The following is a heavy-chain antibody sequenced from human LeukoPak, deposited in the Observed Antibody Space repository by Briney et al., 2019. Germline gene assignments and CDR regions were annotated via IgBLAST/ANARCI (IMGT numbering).Heavy chain of an antibody. D-gene: IGHD5-12*01. J-gene: IGHJ3*02. CDR1: GGSFSGYY. CDR3: ARHSGYDHTDAFDI. V-gene: IGHV4-34*01. Sequence: SETLSLTCAVYGGSFSGYYWTWIRQPPGKGLEWIGEINHSGSTNYNPSLKSRVTISVDTSKNQFSLKLSSVTAADTAVYYCARHSGYDHTDAFDIWGQGTMVTVSS. CDR2: INHSGST.